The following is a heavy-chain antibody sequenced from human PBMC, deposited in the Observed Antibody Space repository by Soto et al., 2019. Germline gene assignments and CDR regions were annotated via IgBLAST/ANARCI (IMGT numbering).Heavy chain of an antibody. V-gene: IGHV4-34*01. CDR3: ARGRYSYYYYYGMDV. J-gene: IGHJ6*02. Sequence: SETLSLTCAVYGGSFSGYYWSWIRQPPGKGLEWIGEINHSGSTNYNPSLKSRVTISVDTSKNQFSLKLSSVTAADTAVYYCARGRYSYYYYYGMDVWGQGTTVTVSS. D-gene: IGHD3-16*02. CDR2: INHSGST. CDR1: GGSFSGYY.